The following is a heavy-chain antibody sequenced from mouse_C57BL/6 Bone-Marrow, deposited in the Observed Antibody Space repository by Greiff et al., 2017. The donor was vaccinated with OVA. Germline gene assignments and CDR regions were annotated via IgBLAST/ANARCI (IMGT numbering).Heavy chain of an antibody. Sequence: EVMLVESGGGLVKPGGSLKLSCAASGFTFSDYGMHWVRQAPEKGLEWVAYISSGSSTIYYADTVKGRFTISRDNAKNTLFLQMTSLRSEDTAMYYCASRGTTVVALYYYAMDYWGQGTSVTVSS. V-gene: IGHV5-17*01. D-gene: IGHD1-1*01. CDR2: ISSGSSTI. J-gene: IGHJ4*01. CDR3: ASRGTTVVALYYYAMDY. CDR1: GFTFSDYG.